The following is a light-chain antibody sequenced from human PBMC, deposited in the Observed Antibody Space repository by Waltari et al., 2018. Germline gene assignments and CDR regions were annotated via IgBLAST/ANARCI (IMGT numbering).Light chain of an antibody. Sequence: QSALTQPASVSGSPGQSITISCTGTSSDVGVYNYVSWFQQHPDKAPRLFIFDVTNRPSGGCIRSSDSKSGNTASLTISGLQAEDEADYYCSSYTSRATWVFGGGTRLAVL. CDR2: DVT. V-gene: IGLV2-14*03. CDR1: SSDVGVYNY. CDR3: SSYTSRATWV. J-gene: IGLJ3*02.